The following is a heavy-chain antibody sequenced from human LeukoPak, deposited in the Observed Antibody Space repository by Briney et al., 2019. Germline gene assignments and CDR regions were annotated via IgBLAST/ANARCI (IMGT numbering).Heavy chain of an antibody. D-gene: IGHD3-10*01. CDR3: ARGHYYGSGSYMV. V-gene: IGHV4-34*01. CDR1: GGSFSGYY. Sequence: SETLSLTCAVYGGSFSGYYWSWIRQPPGKGPEWIGEINHSGSTNYNPSLKSRVTISVDTSKNQFSLKLSSVTAADTAVYYCARGHYYGSGSYMVWGQGTLVTVSS. CDR2: INHSGST. J-gene: IGHJ4*02.